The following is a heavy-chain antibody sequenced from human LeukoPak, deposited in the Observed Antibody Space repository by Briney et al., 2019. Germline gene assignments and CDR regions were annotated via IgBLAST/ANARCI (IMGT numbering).Heavy chain of an antibody. CDR1: GFTFSDYY. CDR3: ARVRMTTVTVYYFDY. V-gene: IGHV3-11*04. Sequence: GGSLRLSCAASGFTFSDYYMSWIRQAPGKGLEWVSYISSSGSTIYYADSVKGRFTISRDNAKNSLYLQMNSLRAEDTAVYYCARVRMTTVTVYYFDYCGQGTLVTVSS. CDR2: ISSSGSTI. D-gene: IGHD4-17*01. J-gene: IGHJ4*02.